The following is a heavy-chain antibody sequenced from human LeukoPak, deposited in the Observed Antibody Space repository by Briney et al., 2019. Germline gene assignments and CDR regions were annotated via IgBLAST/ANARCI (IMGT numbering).Heavy chain of an antibody. CDR3: ARDIQHVYVDY. J-gene: IGHJ4*02. V-gene: IGHV3-74*01. D-gene: IGHD2/OR15-2a*01. CDR1: GFTFSSYW. Sequence: PGGSLRLSCAASGFTFSSYWMHWVRQAPGKGLVWVSRINSDGSSTSYADSVKRRFTISRDNAKKSLYLQMSSLRAEDTALYYCARDIQHVYVDYWGQGTLVTVSS. CDR2: INSDGSST.